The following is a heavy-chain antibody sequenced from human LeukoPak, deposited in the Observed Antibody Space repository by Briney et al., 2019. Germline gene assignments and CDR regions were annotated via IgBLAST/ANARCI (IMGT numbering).Heavy chain of an antibody. J-gene: IGHJ4*02. CDR3: ARGHPIRYFDCFDEKDY. Sequence: PIIGNTGYAQKFQGRVTMTTNTSISTAYMELSSLRSEDTAVYYCARGHPIRYFDCFDEKDYWGQGTLVTVSS. V-gene: IGHV1-8*01. D-gene: IGHD3-9*01. CDR2: PIIGNT.